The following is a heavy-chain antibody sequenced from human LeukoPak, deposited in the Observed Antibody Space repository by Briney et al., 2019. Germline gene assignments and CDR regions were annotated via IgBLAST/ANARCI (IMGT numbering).Heavy chain of an antibody. CDR2: ISYDGGNT. J-gene: IGHJ4*02. CDR3: AKDLGRYRNNYFDY. CDR1: GFTFSSNA. Sequence: PGRSLRLSCAASGFTFSSNAIHWVRQAPGKGLEWGAEISYDGGNTYYADSVKGRFTISRDDSKNTLYLQMNSLRAEDTAVYYCAKDLGRYRNNYFDYWGQGTLVTVSS. V-gene: IGHV3-30-3*01. D-gene: IGHD1-26*01.